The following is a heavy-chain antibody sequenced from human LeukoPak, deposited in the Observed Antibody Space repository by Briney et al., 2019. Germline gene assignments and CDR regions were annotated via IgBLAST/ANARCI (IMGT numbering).Heavy chain of an antibody. CDR2: ISLASSYI. CDR3: ARGLAVLTVDWYFDL. Sequence: GGSLRLSCAASGFTFSSYSMIWVRQAPGKGLEWVSFISLASSYIYYADSVKGRFTISRDNATNSLSLQMNSLRADDTAVYYCARGLAVLTVDWYFDLWGRGTLVTVSS. V-gene: IGHV3-21*01. D-gene: IGHD3-16*01. CDR1: GFTFSSYS. J-gene: IGHJ2*01.